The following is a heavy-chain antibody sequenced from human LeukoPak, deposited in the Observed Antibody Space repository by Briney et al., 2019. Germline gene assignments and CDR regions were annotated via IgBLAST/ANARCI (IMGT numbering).Heavy chain of an antibody. CDR3: AKDRAISTYYYGSGSSTVPYFDY. J-gene: IGHJ4*02. D-gene: IGHD3-10*01. Sequence: PGGSLRLSCAVSGFTFSDYYTSWIRQAPGKGLEWVSYISSGGSTISHADSVKGRFTISRDNAENSLYLQMNSLRAEDTAVYYCAKDRAISTYYYGSGSSTVPYFDYWGQGTLVTVSS. CDR2: ISSGGSTI. V-gene: IGHV3-11*01. CDR1: GFTFSDYY.